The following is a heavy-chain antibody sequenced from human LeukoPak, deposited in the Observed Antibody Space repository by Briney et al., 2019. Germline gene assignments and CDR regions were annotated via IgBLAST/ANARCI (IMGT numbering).Heavy chain of an antibody. Sequence: SETLSPTCTVSGDSISDLYWSWIRQPAGKGLEWIGRIYASGNTNYHPSLKRRVTMSVDASNNQFSLTLSPVTAADTAVYHCARDIRSHDGPGGYYYYYMDVWGKGTTVTVSS. CDR2: IYASGNT. V-gene: IGHV4-4*07. D-gene: IGHD5-24*01. CDR1: GDSISDLY. J-gene: IGHJ6*03. CDR3: ARDIRSHDGPGGYYYYYMDV.